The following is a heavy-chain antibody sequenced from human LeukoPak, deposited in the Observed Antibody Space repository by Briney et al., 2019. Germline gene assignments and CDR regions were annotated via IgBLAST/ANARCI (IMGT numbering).Heavy chain of an antibody. CDR3: ARGAYELLWFGDTHSFDP. D-gene: IGHD3-10*01. V-gene: IGHV4-34*01. CDR2: INHSGST. CDR1: GGSFSGYY. J-gene: IGHJ5*02. Sequence: SETLSLTCAVYGGSFSGYYWSWIRQPPGKGLEWIGEINHSGSTNYNPSLKSRVTISVDTSKNQFSLKLSSVTAADTAVYYCARGAYELLWFGDTHSFDPWGQGTLVTVSS.